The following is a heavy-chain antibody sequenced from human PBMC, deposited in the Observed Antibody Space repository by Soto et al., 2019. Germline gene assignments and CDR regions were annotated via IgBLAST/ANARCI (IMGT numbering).Heavy chain of an antibody. CDR1: GYTFTSYG. Sequence: QVQLVQSGAEVKKPGASVKVSCKASGYTFTSYGISWVRQAPGQGLEWMGWISAYNGNTNYAQKLQGRVTMTTDTSTSTAYMELRSLRSDDTVVYYCARDPIQPLSSSNFDYWGQGTLVTVSS. CDR2: ISAYNGNT. V-gene: IGHV1-18*01. CDR3: ARDPIQPLSSSNFDY. J-gene: IGHJ4*02. D-gene: IGHD5-18*01.